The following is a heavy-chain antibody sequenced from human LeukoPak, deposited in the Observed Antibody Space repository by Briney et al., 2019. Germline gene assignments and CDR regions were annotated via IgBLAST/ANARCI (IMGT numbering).Heavy chain of an antibody. J-gene: IGHJ5*02. CDR3: ARVYCSSTSCFNWFDP. Sequence: ASVTVSCKASGYTFTSYGISWVRQAPGQGLEWMGWISAYNGNTNYAQKLQGRVTMTTDTSTSTAYMELRSLRSDDTAVYYCARVYCSSTSCFNWFDPWGQGTLVTVSS. CDR2: ISAYNGNT. D-gene: IGHD2-2*01. CDR1: GYTFTSYG. V-gene: IGHV1-18*01.